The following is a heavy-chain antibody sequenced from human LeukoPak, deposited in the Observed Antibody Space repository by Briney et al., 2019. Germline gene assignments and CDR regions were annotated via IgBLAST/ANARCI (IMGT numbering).Heavy chain of an antibody. CDR2: ISYDGSNK. J-gene: IGHJ4*02. CDR1: GFTFSSYW. D-gene: IGHD5-18*01. V-gene: IGHV3-30-3*01. Sequence: GGSLRRSCEASGFTFSSYWMSWVRQAPGKGLEWVAVISYDGSNKYYADSVKGRFTISRDNSKNTLYLQMNSLRAEDTAVYYCARGILTAMGYFDYWGQGTLVTVSS. CDR3: ARGILTAMGYFDY.